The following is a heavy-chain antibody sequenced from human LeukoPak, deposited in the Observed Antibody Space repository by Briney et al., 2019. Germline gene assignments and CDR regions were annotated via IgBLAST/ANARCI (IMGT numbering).Heavy chain of an antibody. CDR1: GGSISSGDYY. V-gene: IGHV4-30-4*08. CDR3: ARALDIVGDAFDI. J-gene: IGHJ3*02. D-gene: IGHD3-22*01. CDR2: IYYSGST. Sequence: SQTLSLTCTVSGGSISSGDYYWSWIRQPPGKGLEWIGYIYYSGSTYYNPSLKSRVTISVDTSKNQFSLKLSSVTAADTAVYYCARALDIVGDAFDIWGQGTMVTVSS.